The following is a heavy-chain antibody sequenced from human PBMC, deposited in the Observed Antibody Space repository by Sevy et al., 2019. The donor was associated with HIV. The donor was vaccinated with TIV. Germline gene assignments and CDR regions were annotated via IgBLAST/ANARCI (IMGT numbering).Heavy chain of an antibody. Sequence: GGSLRLSCAASGFTFSSYGMHWVRQAPGKGLEWVAVISYDGSNKYYADSVKGRFTISRDNSKNTLYRQMNSLRAEDTAVYYCAKADSSGFEVDGDYYYYYGMDVWGQGTTVTVSS. D-gene: IGHD6-19*01. CDR2: ISYDGSNK. CDR1: GFTFSSYG. J-gene: IGHJ6*02. V-gene: IGHV3-30*18. CDR3: AKADSSGFEVDGDYYYYYGMDV.